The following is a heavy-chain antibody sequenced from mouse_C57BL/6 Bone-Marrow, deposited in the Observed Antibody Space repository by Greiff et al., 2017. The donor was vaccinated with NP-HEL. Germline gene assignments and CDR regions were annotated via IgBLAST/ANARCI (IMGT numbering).Heavy chain of an antibody. Sequence: DVKLVESGGDLVKPGGSLKLSCAASGFTFSSYGMSWVRQTPDKRLEWVATISSGGSYTYYPDSVKGRFTLYRDNAKNTLYLQMSSLKSEDTAMYYCARRRLRRWYFDVWGTGTTVTVSS. J-gene: IGHJ1*03. CDR2: ISSGGSYT. CDR3: ARRRLRRWYFDV. D-gene: IGHD2-2*01. CDR1: GFTFSSYG. V-gene: IGHV5-6*02.